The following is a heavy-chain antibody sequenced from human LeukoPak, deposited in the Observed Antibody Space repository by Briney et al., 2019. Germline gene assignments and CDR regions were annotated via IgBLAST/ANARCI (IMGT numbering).Heavy chain of an antibody. V-gene: IGHV4-34*01. CDR1: GGSFSGYY. D-gene: IGHD6-13*01. CDR3: ARSGAAAAGTFGY. CDR2: INHSGST. J-gene: IGHJ4*02. Sequence: SETLSLTCAVYGGSFSGYYWSWIRQPPGKGLEWIGEINHSGSTNYNPSLKSRVTISVDTSKNQFSLKLSSVTAADTAVYYCARSGAAAAGTFGYWGQGTLVTVSS.